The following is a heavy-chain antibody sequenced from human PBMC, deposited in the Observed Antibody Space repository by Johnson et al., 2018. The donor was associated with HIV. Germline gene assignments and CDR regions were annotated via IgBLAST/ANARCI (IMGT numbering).Heavy chain of an antibody. V-gene: IGHV3-66*01. CDR2: IYSGGST. CDR1: GFTFSSYA. CDR3: AREGNYAAFDV. D-gene: IGHD4-11*01. Sequence: VQLVQSGGGLVQPGGSLRLSCAASGFTFSSYAMHWVRQAPGNGLEWVAVIYSGGSTYYADSVKGRFTISRDNSKNTLYLQMNSLRAEDTAVYYCAREGNYAAFDVWGQGTMVTVSS. J-gene: IGHJ3*01.